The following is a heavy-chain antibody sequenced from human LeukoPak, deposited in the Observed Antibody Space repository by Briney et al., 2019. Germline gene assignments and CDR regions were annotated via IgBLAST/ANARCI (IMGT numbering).Heavy chain of an antibody. D-gene: IGHD2-15*01. Sequence: GGSLRLSCAASGFAPSGFTFSTFGLHRVRQAPGEGLEWVAFVRYDVTNKYYADSVKGRFTISRDNSKNTLYLQMNSLRAEDTAVYYCAKDGFDIVVVVAAHNDYYYYYMDVWGKGTTVTISS. CDR3: AKDGFDIVVVVAAHNDYYYYYMDV. J-gene: IGHJ6*03. V-gene: IGHV3-30*02. CDR2: VRYDVTNK. CDR1: GFAPSGFTFSTFG.